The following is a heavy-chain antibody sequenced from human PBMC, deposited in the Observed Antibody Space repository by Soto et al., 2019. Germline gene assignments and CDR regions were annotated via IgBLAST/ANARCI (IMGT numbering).Heavy chain of an antibody. Sequence: ASVKVSCKASGYTFTGQFMHWVRQAPGQGLEWMGWINPNSGDTNYAQKFQGRVTMTRETSIGTAYMELSSLRSNDTAIYYCARESSGITLYGMDVWGQGTTVTVSS. D-gene: IGHD1-7*01. CDR1: GYTFTGQF. V-gene: IGHV1-2*02. CDR3: ARESSGITLYGMDV. CDR2: INPNSGDT. J-gene: IGHJ6*01.